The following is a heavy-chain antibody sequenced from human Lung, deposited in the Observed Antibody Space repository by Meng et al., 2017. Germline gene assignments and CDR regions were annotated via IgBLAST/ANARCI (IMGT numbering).Heavy chain of an antibody. CDR1: GGSFSDYY. J-gene: IGHJ4*02. CDR3: ARGPTTMAHDFDY. D-gene: IGHD4-11*01. Sequence: SETLSLTCVVSGGSFSDYYWSWIRQPPGKGLEWIGEINHCGSTNYNPSLESRATISVDTSRNNLSLKLSSVTAADSAVYYCARGPTTMAHDFDYWGQGTLVTVSS. V-gene: IGHV4-34*01. CDR2: INHCGST.